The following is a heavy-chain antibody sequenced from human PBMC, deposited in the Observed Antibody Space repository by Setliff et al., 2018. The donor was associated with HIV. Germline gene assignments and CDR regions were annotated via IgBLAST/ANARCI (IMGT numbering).Heavy chain of an antibody. CDR3: ARGESFYDSSGNYFDY. V-gene: IGHV3-72*01. J-gene: IGHJ4*02. CDR2: TRNKANTYTT. Sequence: PGGSLRLSCAASAFTFSNYGMHWVRQAPGKGLEWVGRTRNKANTYTTKYAASVKGRFTISRDDSKNSLYLQMNSLKTEDTAVYFCARGESFYDSSGNYFDYWGQGTLVTVSS. D-gene: IGHD3-22*01. CDR1: AFTFSNYG.